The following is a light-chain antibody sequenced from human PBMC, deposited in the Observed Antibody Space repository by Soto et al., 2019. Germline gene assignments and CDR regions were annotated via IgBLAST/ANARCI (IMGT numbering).Light chain of an antibody. CDR1: QSVHTY. CDR3: QQRSNWPPYT. V-gene: IGKV3-11*01. Sequence: ETVLTQSPATLSLSPGERATLSCRASQSVHTYLAWYQQKAGQAPRLLIYDASNRATGIPARFSGSGSGTDFTLTISSLEPEDCEVYYCQQRSNWPPYTLGQGTKLEIK. J-gene: IGKJ2*01. CDR2: DAS.